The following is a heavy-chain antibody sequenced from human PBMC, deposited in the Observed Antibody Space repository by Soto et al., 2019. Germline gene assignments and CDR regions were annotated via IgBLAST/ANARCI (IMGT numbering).Heavy chain of an antibody. CDR2: IYTSGST. CDR3: ARGNCSSPNCYSFSGYYGMDV. J-gene: IGHJ6*02. CDR1: GGSISSYY. D-gene: IGHD2-2*01. Sequence: PSETLSLTCTVSGGSISSYYWSWIRQPAGKGLEWIGRIYTSGSTNYNPSLKSRVTMSLDTSKNQLSLKLTSVTAADTALYYCARGNCSSPNCYSFSGYYGMDVWGQGTTVTVSS. V-gene: IGHV4-4*07.